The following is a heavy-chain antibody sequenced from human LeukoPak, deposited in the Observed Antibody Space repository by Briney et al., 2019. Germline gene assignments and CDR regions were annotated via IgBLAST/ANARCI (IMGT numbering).Heavy chain of an antibody. Sequence: SETLSLTCSVYGGSFGGYYWSWIRQSPKKGLEWIAEINQSGNTNYNPSLKSRVTISVDTPKNQFSLKVTSVVAADTAVYYCATGPGGYYFDYWGQGTLVTVSS. J-gene: IGHJ4*02. V-gene: IGHV4-34*01. CDR1: GGSFGGYY. CDR2: INQSGNT. CDR3: ATGPGGYYFDY. D-gene: IGHD3-3*01.